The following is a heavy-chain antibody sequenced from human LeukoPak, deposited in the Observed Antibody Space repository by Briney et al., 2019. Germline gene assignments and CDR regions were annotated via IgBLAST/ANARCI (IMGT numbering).Heavy chain of an antibody. D-gene: IGHD2-2*01. CDR3: ARGPTPRIVVVPAALNYYYYMDV. J-gene: IGHJ6*03. CDR2: INPSGGST. CDR1: GYTFTSYY. Sequence: ASVKVSCKASGYTFTSYYMHWVRQAPGQGLEWMGIINPSGGSTTYAQKFQGRVTMTRDTSTSTVYMELSSLRSEDTAVYYCARGPTPRIVVVPAALNYYYYMDVWGKGTTVTVSS. V-gene: IGHV1-46*01.